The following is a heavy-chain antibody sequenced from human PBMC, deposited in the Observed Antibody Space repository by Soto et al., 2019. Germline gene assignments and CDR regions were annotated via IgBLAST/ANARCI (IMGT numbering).Heavy chain of an antibody. D-gene: IGHD6-19*01. CDR2: TNPNSGNP. V-gene: IGHV1-8*01. CDR1: GYTFTSYD. Sequence: QVQLVQSGSEVKKPGASVKVSCKASGYTFTSYDINWVRQATGQGLEWMGGTNPNSGNPGYAQTSQSRAAMPRDTSTRTAYMEPSRLTSEDTAVYCCAREYSSGWPKDWGQGTLVTVPS. CDR3: AREYSSGWPKD. J-gene: IGHJ4*02.